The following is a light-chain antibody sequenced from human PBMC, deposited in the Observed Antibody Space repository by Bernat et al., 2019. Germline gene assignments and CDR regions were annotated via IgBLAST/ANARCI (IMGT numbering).Light chain of an antibody. CDR3: QQYTTSPPEFN. Sequence: EIVLTQSPGTLSLSPGERATLSCRASQSVSTGYLAWYQQKPGQPPRLLIYGASSRATGIPDRFSASGSGTDFTFTISRLEPEDFAVYYCQQYTTSPPEFNFGGGTKVEIK. V-gene: IGKV3-20*01. CDR2: GAS. CDR1: QSVSTGY. J-gene: IGKJ4*01.